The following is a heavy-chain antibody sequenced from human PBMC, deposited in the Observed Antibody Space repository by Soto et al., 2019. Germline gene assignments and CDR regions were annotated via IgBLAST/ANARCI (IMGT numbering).Heavy chain of an antibody. J-gene: IGHJ4*02. CDR3: ERELDITMIENPFDY. CDR1: GFTFSSYG. CDR2: IWYDGSNN. V-gene: IGHV3-33*01. Sequence: PGGSLRLSCAASGFTFSSYGVHWVRQARGKGLEWVGVIWYDGSNNYYADYVKGRFTISRDNSKNTLYLKMNSLRAQDTAVYYCERELDITMIENPFDYWGQGTLVTVSS. D-gene: IGHD3-22*01.